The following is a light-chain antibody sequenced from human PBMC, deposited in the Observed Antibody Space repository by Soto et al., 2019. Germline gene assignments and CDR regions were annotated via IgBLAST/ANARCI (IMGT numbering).Light chain of an antibody. V-gene: IGKV1-5*03. CDR2: RAS. CDR1: QSINGW. J-gene: IGKJ4*01. CDR3: QRYNNWPLT. Sequence: DLPFIKPPSTMSASVGDRVTITCRASQSINGWLAWYQQKPGQAPNLLIYRASTLESGVPSRFSGSGSGTEFTLTVSSQQPDDFATYYCQRYNNWPLTFGGVTKVDIK.